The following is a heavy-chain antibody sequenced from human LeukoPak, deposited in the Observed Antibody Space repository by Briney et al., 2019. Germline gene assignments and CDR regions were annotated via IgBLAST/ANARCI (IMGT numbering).Heavy chain of an antibody. CDR3: ARLSRYGSGNYYPDY. J-gene: IGHJ4*02. CDR2: IHYSGST. V-gene: IGHV4-59*08. Sequence: PSETLSLTSTDPGGSISGYYWSWIRQPPGKRLEWIGYIHYSGSTNYKASLKSRVTISVDTSKNQFSLKLSSVTAADTAIYYCARLSRYGSGNYYPDYWGQGTLVTVSS. D-gene: IGHD3-10*01. CDR1: GGSISGYY.